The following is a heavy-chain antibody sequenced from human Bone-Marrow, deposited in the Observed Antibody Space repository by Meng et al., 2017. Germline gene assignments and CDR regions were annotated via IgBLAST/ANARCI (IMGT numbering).Heavy chain of an antibody. D-gene: IGHD2-15*01. CDR3: ARAFPPGQEGYCSGGSCYSYGY. CDR2: INPSGGST. V-gene: IGHV1-46*01. Sequence: ASVKVSCKASGCTFTSYYMHWVRQAPGQGLEGMGIINPSGGSTSYAQKFQGRVTMTRDTSTSTVYMELSSLRSEDTAVYYCARAFPPGQEGYCSGGSCYSYGYWGQGTLVTVSS. CDR1: GCTFTSYY. J-gene: IGHJ4*02.